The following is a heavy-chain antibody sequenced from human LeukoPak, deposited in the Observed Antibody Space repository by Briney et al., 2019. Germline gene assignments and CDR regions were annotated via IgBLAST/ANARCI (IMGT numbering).Heavy chain of an antibody. CDR3: AKDGSFYFDY. CDR2: IRYDGSNK. D-gene: IGHD5-12*01. J-gene: IGHJ4*02. V-gene: IGHV3-30*02. Sequence: GALRLSCAASGFTFSSYGMHWVRPAPGKGLEWVAFIRYDGSNKYYADSVKGRFTISRDNSKNTLYLQMNSLRAEDTAVYYCAKDGSFYFDYWGQGTLVTVSS. CDR1: GFTFSSYG.